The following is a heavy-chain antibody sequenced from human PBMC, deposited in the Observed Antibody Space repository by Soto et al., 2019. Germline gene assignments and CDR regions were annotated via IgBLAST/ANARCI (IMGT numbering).Heavy chain of an antibody. Sequence: SETLSLTCIVSGGSISSSSYYWGWIRQPPGKGLEWIGSIYYSGSTYYNPSLKSRVTISVDTSKNQFSLKLSSVTAADTAVYYCARDLSGGACPPASFDYWCQGTLVTVAS. J-gene: IGHJ4*02. CDR2: IYYSGST. CDR3: ARDLSGGACPPASFDY. V-gene: IGHV4-39*07. CDR1: GGSISSSSYY. D-gene: IGHD2-21*02.